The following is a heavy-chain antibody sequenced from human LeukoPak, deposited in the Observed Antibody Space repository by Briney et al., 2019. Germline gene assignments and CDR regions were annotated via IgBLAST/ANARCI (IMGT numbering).Heavy chain of an antibody. D-gene: IGHD3-9*01. CDR1: GFTFSSYW. CDR3: ARGAGEGYYDILTGLGRPQ. V-gene: IGHV3-7*03. Sequence: GGSLRLSCAASGFTFSSYWMSWVRQAPGKGLEGVANIKQDGSEKYYVDSVKVGFTISRDNAKNSLYLQMNSLRAEDTAVYYCARGAGEGYYDILTGLGRPQWGQGTLVTVSS. J-gene: IGHJ1*01. CDR2: IKQDGSEK.